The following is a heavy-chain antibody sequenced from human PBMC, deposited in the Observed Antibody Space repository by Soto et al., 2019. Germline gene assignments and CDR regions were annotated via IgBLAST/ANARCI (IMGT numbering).Heavy chain of an antibody. D-gene: IGHD3-10*01. CDR2: IIPIFGTA. V-gene: IGHV1-69*13. CDR3: ARMMEENGSGSYYNGPYYYYGMDV. Sequence: SVKVSCKASGGTFSSYAISWVRQAPGQELEWMGGIIPIFGTANYAQKFQGRVTITADESTSTAYMELSSLRSEDTAVYYCARMMEENGSGSYYNGPYYYYGMDVWGQGTTVTVSS. J-gene: IGHJ6*02. CDR1: GGTFSSYA.